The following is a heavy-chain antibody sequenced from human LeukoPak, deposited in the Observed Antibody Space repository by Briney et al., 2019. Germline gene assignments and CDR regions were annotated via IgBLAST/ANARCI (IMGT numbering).Heavy chain of an antibody. CDR2: IYYSGST. J-gene: IGHJ4*02. CDR3: ARTDSSGWWGY. V-gene: IGHV4-59*01. CDR1: GGSISSYH. D-gene: IGHD6-19*01. Sequence: SETLSLTCTVSGGSISSYHWSWIRQPPGKGLEWIGYIYYSGSTNYNPSLKSRVTISVDTSKNQFSLKLSSVTAADTAVYYCARTDSSGWWGYWGQGTLVTVSS.